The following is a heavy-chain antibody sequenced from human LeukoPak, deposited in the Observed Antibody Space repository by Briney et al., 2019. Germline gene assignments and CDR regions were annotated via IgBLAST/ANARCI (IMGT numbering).Heavy chain of an antibody. J-gene: IGHJ3*02. Sequence: GASVKVSCKVSEYTLTELSMHWVRQAPGKGLEWLGGFDPEDGEIIYAQKFQGRVTMSDDTSTDTAYMELGSLRSDDTAVYYCVADRGDYSGSYWTAFDIWGQGTMVTVSS. CDR3: VADRGDYSGSYWTAFDI. D-gene: IGHD1-26*01. V-gene: IGHV1-24*01. CDR1: EYTLTELS. CDR2: FDPEDGEI.